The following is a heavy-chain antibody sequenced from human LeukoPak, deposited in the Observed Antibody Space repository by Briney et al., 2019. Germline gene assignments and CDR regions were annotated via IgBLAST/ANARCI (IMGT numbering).Heavy chain of an antibody. CDR3: AKADSARVAVLKTTIDY. CDR1: GFTFSAYA. J-gene: IGHJ4*02. Sequence: GGSLRLSCSASGFTFSAYAMTWVRQAPGEGLEWVSALSASGGTTYYADSVKGRFTTSRDNSKNTVYLQMNSLRADDTAVYYCAKADSARVAVLKTTIDYWGQGTLVTVSS. V-gene: IGHV3-23*01. D-gene: IGHD3-22*01. CDR2: LSASGGTT.